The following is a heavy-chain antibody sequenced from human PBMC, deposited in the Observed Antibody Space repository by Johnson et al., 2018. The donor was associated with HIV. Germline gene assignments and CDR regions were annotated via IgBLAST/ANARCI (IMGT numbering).Heavy chain of an antibody. V-gene: IGHV3-30-3*01. D-gene: IGHD3-3*01. CDR1: GFTVSSNY. J-gene: IGHJ3*02. CDR2: ISFDGRNK. Sequence: QVQLVESGGGVVQPGRSLRLSCAASGFTVSSNYMSWVRQAPGKGLEWVALISFDGRNKYYADSVKGRFTISRDNSKNTLYLQMNSLRAEDTAVYYCARTTIFGVVINDAFDIWGQGTMVTVSS. CDR3: ARTTIFGVVINDAFDI.